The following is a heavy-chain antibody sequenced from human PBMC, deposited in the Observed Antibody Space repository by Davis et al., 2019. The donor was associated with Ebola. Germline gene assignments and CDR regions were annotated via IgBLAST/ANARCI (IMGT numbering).Heavy chain of an antibody. Sequence: GESLKISCAASGFSFSSYTMNWVRQAPGKGLEWVSSISSSGNYIYQTDSLKGRFIISRDNAKNSLYLQMNGLRAKDTAVYYCARSEPPDYWGQGTLVTVSS. V-gene: IGHV3-21*01. CDR2: ISSSGNYI. D-gene: IGHD1-14*01. CDR3: ARSEPPDY. CDR1: GFSFSSYT. J-gene: IGHJ4*02.